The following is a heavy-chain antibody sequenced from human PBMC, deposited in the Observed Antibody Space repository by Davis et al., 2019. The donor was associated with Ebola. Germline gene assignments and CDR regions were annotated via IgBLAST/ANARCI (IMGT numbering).Heavy chain of an antibody. CDR1: GFTFSSYG. CDR2: IKQDGSEK. J-gene: IGHJ6*02. V-gene: IGHV3-7*01. Sequence: PGGSLRLSCAASGFTFSSYGMHWVRQAPGKGLEWVANIKQDGSEKYYVDSVKGRFTISRDNAKNSLYLQMNSLRAEDTAVYYCARDTDYGMDVWGQGTTVTVSS. CDR3: ARDTDYGMDV.